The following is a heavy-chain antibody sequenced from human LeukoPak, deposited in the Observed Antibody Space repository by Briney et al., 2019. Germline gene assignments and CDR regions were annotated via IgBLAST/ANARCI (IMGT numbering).Heavy chain of an antibody. D-gene: IGHD3-3*01. CDR2: VIPIFGTA. V-gene: IGHV1-69*05. CDR1: GGTFSSYA. J-gene: IGHJ3*02. CDR3: ARHGGITIFGVAQPGGAFDI. Sequence: PGSSVKVSCKASGGTFSSYAISWVRQAPGQGLEWMGGVIPIFGTANYAQKFQGRVTITTDESTSTAYMELSSLRSEDTAVYYCARHGGITIFGVAQPGGAFDIWGQGTLVTVSS.